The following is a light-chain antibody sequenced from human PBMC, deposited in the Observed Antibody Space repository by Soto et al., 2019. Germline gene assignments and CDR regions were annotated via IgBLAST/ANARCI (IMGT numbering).Light chain of an antibody. J-gene: IGKJ1*01. V-gene: IGKV1-6*01. CDR2: AAS. Sequence: AIQMTQSPSSLSASVGDRVTITCRASQGIRNDLVWYHQKPGKAPKILIYAASSIQSGVPSRFSGSGSGTDFTLTISSLQPEDFAVYYCVQYYTSPLTFGPGTKVEIK. CDR1: QGIRND. CDR3: VQYYTSPLT.